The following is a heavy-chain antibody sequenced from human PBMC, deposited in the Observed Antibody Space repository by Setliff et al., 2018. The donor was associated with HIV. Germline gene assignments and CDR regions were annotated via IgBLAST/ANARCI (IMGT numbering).Heavy chain of an antibody. V-gene: IGHV1-58*01. CDR1: GFTFTSSA. CDR2: IVVDSGNT. CDR3: AAPGYSSSWYYFDY. J-gene: IGHJ4*02. Sequence: SVKVSCKASGFTFTSSAVQWVRQARGQRLEWIGWIVVDSGNTNYAQKFQERVTITRDMSTSTAYMELSSLRSEDTAVYYCAAPGYSSSWYYFDYWGQGTLVTVSS. D-gene: IGHD6-13*01.